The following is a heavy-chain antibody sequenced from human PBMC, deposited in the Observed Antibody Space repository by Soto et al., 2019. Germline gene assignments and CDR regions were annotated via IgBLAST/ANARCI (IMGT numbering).Heavy chain of an antibody. D-gene: IGHD6-13*01. J-gene: IGHJ5*02. Sequence: SETLSLTCTVSGGSISSGGYYWSWIRQHPGKGLEWIGYIYYSGSTYYNPSLKSRVTISVDTSKNQFSLKLSSVTAADTAVYYCARMLYSSSWPTYNWFDPWGQGTLVTVSS. V-gene: IGHV4-31*03. CDR2: IYYSGST. CDR3: ARMLYSSSWPTYNWFDP. CDR1: GGSISSGGYY.